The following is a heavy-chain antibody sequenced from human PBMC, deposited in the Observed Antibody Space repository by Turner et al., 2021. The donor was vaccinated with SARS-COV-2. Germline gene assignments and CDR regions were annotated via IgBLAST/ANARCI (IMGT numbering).Heavy chain of an antibody. CDR2: ISYTGRT. J-gene: IGHJ4*02. V-gene: IGHV4-39*01. CDR3: ARQGGVDY. CDR1: GGSISTTNHY. Sequence: QLLLQESGPGLVKPSETLSLTCAVSGGSISTTNHYWGWIRQPPGKGLEWIGSISYTGRTFYTPSLKSRGTLSMDTSKNHFSLKVTSVTAADTAVYYCARQGGVDYWGQGTLVTVSS.